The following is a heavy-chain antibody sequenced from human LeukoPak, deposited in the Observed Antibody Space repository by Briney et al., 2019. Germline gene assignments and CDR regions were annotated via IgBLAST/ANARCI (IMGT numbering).Heavy chain of an antibody. V-gene: IGHV6-1*01. CDR1: GDSVSSISVA. J-gene: IGHJ6*02. Sequence: SQTLSLTRVISGDSVSSISVAWNWIRQSPSRGLEWLGRTYYRPKWYYEYAVSVKSRINISPDTSKNQFSLHLTSVTPEDTAVYYCSLARAEYHYGMDVWGQGATVTVSS. CDR2: TYYRPKWYY. CDR3: SLARAEYHYGMDV.